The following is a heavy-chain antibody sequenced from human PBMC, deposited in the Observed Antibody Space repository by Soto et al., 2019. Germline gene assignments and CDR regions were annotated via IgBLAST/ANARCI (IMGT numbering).Heavy chain of an antibody. CDR3: AHYDGSSTSCYQFDY. Sequence: QITLKESGPTLVKPTQTLTLTCTFSGFSLSTSGVGVGWIRQPPGKALEWLALIYWDDDKRYSPSLKSRLTITEDTSKNQVVLTMTNMDPVDTATYYCAHYDGSSTSCYQFDYWGQGTLVTVSS. D-gene: IGHD2-2*01. V-gene: IGHV2-5*02. CDR1: GFSLSTSGVG. J-gene: IGHJ4*02. CDR2: IYWDDDK.